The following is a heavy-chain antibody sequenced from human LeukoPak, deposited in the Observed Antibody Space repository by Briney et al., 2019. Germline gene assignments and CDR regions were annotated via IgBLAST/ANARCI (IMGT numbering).Heavy chain of an antibody. CDR1: GGSFSGYY. CDR3: ARHFGSGSKKYYLDY. J-gene: IGHJ4*02. V-gene: IGHV4-59*01. Sequence: SETLSLTCAVYGGSFSGYYWSWIRQPPGKGLEWIGYIYYSGTTNYNPSLESRVTISVDTSKNQFSLKLTSVTAADTAVYYCARHFGSGSKKYYLDYWGQGTLVTVSS. CDR2: IYYSGTT. D-gene: IGHD3-10*01.